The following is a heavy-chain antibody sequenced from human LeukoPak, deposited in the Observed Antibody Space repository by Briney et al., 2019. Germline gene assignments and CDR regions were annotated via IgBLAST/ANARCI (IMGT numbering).Heavy chain of an antibody. J-gene: IGHJ5*02. CDR2: FHYDGRI. CDR3: ARVVTAAGLDL. D-gene: IGHD6-19*01. CDR1: CGPISGSVT. V-gene: IGHV4-39*07. Sequence: ADTLSLTCTVSCGPISGSVTWGWVRQPPGNGLEWIGNFHYDGRIAPNPPLKSRVTTSLDTSTNQFSLKLNSVNATDTALYYCARVVTAAGLDLWGRGILVTISS.